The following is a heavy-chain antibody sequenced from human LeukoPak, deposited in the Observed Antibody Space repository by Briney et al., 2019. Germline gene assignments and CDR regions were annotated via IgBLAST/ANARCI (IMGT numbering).Heavy chain of an antibody. V-gene: IGHV4-59*01. CDR3: ARVYCTNGVCYRWGMDV. Sequence: SETLSLTCTVSGGSISSYYWSWIRQPPGKGLEWIGYIYYSGSTNHNPSLKSRVTISVDTSKNQFSLKLSSVTAADTAVYYCARVYCTNGVCYRWGMDVWGQGTTVTVSS. CDR1: GGSISSYY. J-gene: IGHJ6*02. CDR2: IYYSGST. D-gene: IGHD2-8*01.